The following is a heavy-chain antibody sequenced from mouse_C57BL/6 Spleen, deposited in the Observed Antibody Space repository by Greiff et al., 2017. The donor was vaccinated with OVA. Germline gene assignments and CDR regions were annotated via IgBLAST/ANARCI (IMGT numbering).Heavy chain of an antibody. J-gene: IGHJ2*01. V-gene: IGHV5-17*01. CDR2: ISSGSSTI. D-gene: IGHD2-1*01. CDR3: ARVGNYVVYFDY. CDR1: GFTFSDYG. Sequence: EVKLMESGGGLVKPGGSLKLSCAASGFTFSDYGMHWVRQAPEKGLEWVAYISSGSSTIYYADTVKGRFTISRDNAKNTLFLQMTSLRSEDTAMYYCARVGNYVVYFDYWGQGTTLTVSS.